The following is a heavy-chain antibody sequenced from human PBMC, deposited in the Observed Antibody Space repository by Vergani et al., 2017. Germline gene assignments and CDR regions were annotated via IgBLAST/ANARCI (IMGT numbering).Heavy chain of an antibody. CDR2: VNFVTGAA. V-gene: IGHV1-46*02. Sequence: QVQLVQSGAAVKKPGASAKVSCTASGYIFKNYYMHWLRLAPGQGFQWMGVVNFVTGAATSPQKFEGRITMTTDTSTSTAYMELRSLRSDDTAVYYCARDSVDSSGYNDYWGQGTLVTVSS. J-gene: IGHJ4*02. CDR1: GYIFKNYY. D-gene: IGHD6-19*01. CDR3: ARDSVDSSGYNDY.